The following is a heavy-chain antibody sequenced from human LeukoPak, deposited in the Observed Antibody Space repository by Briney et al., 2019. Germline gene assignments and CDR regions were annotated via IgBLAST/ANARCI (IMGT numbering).Heavy chain of an antibody. Sequence: PSETLSLTCSVPGGSINGNYWTWIRQPPGKGLEWIGNIYDEGTTSYNPSLESRLTMSIDTSASHFSLTLRSVTAADTAVYYCARVFRGAVTANWFDLWGQGTLVSVSS. J-gene: IGHJ5*02. D-gene: IGHD2-21*02. CDR1: GGSINGNY. V-gene: IGHV4-59*01. CDR2: IYDEGTT. CDR3: ARVFRGAVTANWFDL.